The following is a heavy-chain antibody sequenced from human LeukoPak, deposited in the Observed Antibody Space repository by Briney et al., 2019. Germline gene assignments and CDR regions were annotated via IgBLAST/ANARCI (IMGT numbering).Heavy chain of an antibody. CDR3: ARDRDIVVVVAATPVRYFDY. CDR2: INWNGGST. CDR1: GFTFDDYG. V-gene: IGHV3-20*04. D-gene: IGHD2-15*01. J-gene: IGHJ4*02. Sequence: PGGSLRLSCAASGFTFDDYGMSWVRQAPGKGLEWVSGINWNGGSTGYADSVKGRFTISRDNAKNSLYLQMNSLRAEDTALYYCARDRDIVVVVAATPVRYFDYWGQGTPVTVSS.